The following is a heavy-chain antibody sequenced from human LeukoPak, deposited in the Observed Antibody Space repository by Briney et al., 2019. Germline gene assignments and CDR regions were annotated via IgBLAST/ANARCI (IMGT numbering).Heavy chain of an antibody. Sequence: ASVKVSCKASGYTFTSYGISWVRQAPGQGLEWMGWISVYNGNTNYAQKLQGRVTMTTDTSTSTAYMELRSLRSDDTAVYYCARERGAYSGSYALYYWGQGTLVTVSS. J-gene: IGHJ4*02. D-gene: IGHD1-26*01. CDR1: GYTFTSYG. CDR2: ISVYNGNT. V-gene: IGHV1-18*01. CDR3: ARERGAYSGSYALYY.